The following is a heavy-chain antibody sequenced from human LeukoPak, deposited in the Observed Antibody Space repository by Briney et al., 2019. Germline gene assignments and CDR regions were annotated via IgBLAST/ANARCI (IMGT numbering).Heavy chain of an antibody. CDR3: ARGRGLVVDLDY. CDR1: GFTFSNYA. Sequence: GRSLRLSCAASGFTFSNYAMHWVRQAPGKGLEWVAVISYDGNNKYYVDSVKGRFTISRDNSKNTLYVQMNSLRAEDTAVYYCARGRGLVVDLDYWGQGTLVTVSS. V-gene: IGHV3-30*04. CDR2: ISYDGNNK. J-gene: IGHJ4*02. D-gene: IGHD2-15*01.